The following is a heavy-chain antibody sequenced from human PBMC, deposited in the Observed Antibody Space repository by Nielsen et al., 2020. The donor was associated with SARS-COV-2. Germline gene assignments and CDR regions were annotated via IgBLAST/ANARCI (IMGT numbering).Heavy chain of an antibody. J-gene: IGHJ6*02. CDR1: GFRFSGYW. CDR2: INSDGSDR. D-gene: IGHD6-19*01. Sequence: GESLKISCAASGFRFSGYWMHWVRQAPGKGLVWVSRINSDGSDRKYADFVKGRLTISRDNAKNTLYLQMNSLRAEDTAVYYCARVSSMWLTYMDVWGQGTTVTVSS. CDR3: ARVSSMWLTYMDV. V-gene: IGHV3-74*01.